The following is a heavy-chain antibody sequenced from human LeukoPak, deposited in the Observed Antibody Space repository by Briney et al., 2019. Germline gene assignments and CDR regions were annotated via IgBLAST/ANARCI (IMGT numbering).Heavy chain of an antibody. CDR1: GYTFTSYG. CDR3: ARDRSRYYDSSGSDY. CDR2: ISAYNGNT. V-gene: IGHV1-18*01. Sequence: ASVKVSCKASGYTFTSYGISWVRQAPGQGLEWMGWISAYNGNTNYAQKLQGRVTMTTDTSTSTAYMELRSLRSDDTAVYYCARDRSRYYDSSGSDYWGQGTLVTVSS. J-gene: IGHJ4*02. D-gene: IGHD3-22*01.